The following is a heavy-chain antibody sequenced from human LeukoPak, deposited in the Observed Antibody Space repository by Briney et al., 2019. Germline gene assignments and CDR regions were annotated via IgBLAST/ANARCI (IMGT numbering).Heavy chain of an antibody. CDR3: ARALAQYYYDSSGYYTHDAFDI. CDR1: GYTFTSYD. V-gene: IGHV1-8*01. D-gene: IGHD3-22*01. Sequence: ASVKVSCKASGYTFTSYDINWVRQATGQGLEWMGWMNPNSGNTGYAQKFQGRVTMTRNTSISTAYMELSSLRSEDTAVYYCARALAQYYYDSSGYYTHDAFDIWGQGTMVTVSS. CDR2: MNPNSGNT. J-gene: IGHJ3*02.